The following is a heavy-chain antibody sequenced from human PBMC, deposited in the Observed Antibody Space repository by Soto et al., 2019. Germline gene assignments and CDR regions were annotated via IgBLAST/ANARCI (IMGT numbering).Heavy chain of an antibody. D-gene: IGHD3-3*01. Sequence: EVQLVESGGGLVKPGGSLRLSCAASGFTFSSYSMNWVRQAPGKGLEWVSSISSSSSYIYYADSVKGRFTISRDNAKNSLYLQMNSLSAEDTAVYYCARDNYDFWSGKGDDAFDSWGQGTMVTVSS. J-gene: IGHJ3*02. V-gene: IGHV3-21*01. CDR3: ARDNYDFWSGKGDDAFDS. CDR2: ISSSSSYI. CDR1: GFTFSSYS.